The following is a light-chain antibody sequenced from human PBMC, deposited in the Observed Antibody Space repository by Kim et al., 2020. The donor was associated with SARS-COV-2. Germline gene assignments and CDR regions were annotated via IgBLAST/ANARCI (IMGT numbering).Light chain of an antibody. J-gene: IGLJ3*02. Sequence: GQSVTISCPGTSSDVGAYNLVSWYHQHPGKAPKFMIHDVSQRPSGVSNRFSGSKSGNTASLTISGLQAEDEADYYCTSYTRSDTWVFGGGTQLTVL. CDR3: TSYTRSDTWV. CDR1: SSDVGAYNL. V-gene: IGLV2-14*03. CDR2: DVS.